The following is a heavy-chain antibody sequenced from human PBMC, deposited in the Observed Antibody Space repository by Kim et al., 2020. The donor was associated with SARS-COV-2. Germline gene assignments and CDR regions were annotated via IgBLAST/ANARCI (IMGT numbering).Heavy chain of an antibody. Sequence: GGSMRLSCAASGFTISSYAMHWVRQAPGKGLEWVAVISYDGSNKYYADSVKSRFTITRDNSKNTLYLQMNSLRAEDTAVYYCARGGDRITMVREPWYFDLRGRGSLVTVSS. CDR1: GFTISSYA. CDR3: ARGGDRITMVREPWYFDL. J-gene: IGHJ2*01. CDR2: ISYDGSNK. V-gene: IGHV3-30*04. D-gene: IGHD3-10*01.